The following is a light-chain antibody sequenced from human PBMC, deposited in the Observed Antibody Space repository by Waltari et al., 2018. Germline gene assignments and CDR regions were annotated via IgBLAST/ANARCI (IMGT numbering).Light chain of an antibody. CDR2: WAT. Sequence: DIVMTESPDSLAVSQGEGATIHSKSSQSVLYRSNDMNYLAWYQQKPGQPPKLLLHWATNRESGVPDRFSGSGSGSDFTLISSSLQAEDGGVYYCQQYNSRRTFGEGTKVESK. J-gene: IGKJ1*01. CDR3: QQYNSRRT. V-gene: IGKV4-1*01. CDR1: QSVLYRSNDMNY.